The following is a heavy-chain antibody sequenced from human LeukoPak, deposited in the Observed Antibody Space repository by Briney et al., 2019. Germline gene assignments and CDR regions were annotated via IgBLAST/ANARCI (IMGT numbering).Heavy chain of an antibody. Sequence: ASVKVSCKASGNIFTDYYIHRVRQAPGLELEWMGWINPNSGGTDYAQNFQGRVTMTRDTSISTAYMELSRLTSDDTAVYYCARDRLYSRGRDFDYWGQGTLVTVSS. D-gene: IGHD3-22*01. CDR3: ARDRLYSRGRDFDY. J-gene: IGHJ4*02. V-gene: IGHV1-2*02. CDR1: GNIFTDYY. CDR2: INPNSGGT.